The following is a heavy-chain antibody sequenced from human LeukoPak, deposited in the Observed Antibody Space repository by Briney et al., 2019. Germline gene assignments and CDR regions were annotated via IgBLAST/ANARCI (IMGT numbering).Heavy chain of an antibody. J-gene: IGHJ4*02. Sequence: GGSLRLSCAASGFTFSSYGMHWVRQAPGKGLEWVAVISYDGSNKYHADSVKDRFTISRDNSKNTLYLQMNSLRAEDTAVYYCAKQLGDEDYWGQGTLVTVSS. CDR1: GFTFSSYG. CDR2: ISYDGSNK. V-gene: IGHV3-30*18. D-gene: IGHD6-13*01. CDR3: AKQLGDEDY.